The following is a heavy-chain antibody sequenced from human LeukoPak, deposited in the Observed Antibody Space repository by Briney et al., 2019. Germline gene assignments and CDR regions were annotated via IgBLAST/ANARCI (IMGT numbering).Heavy chain of an antibody. D-gene: IGHD1-1*01. Sequence: SQTLSLTCTVSGGTISSGSYYWSWIRQPAGKGLEWIGRIYTSGSTNYNPSLKSRVTISVDTSKNQFSLKLSSVTAADTAVYYCASLWNDGGFDYWGQGTLVTVSS. CDR1: GGTISSGSYY. CDR3: ASLWNDGGFDY. J-gene: IGHJ4*02. CDR2: IYTSGST. V-gene: IGHV4-61*02.